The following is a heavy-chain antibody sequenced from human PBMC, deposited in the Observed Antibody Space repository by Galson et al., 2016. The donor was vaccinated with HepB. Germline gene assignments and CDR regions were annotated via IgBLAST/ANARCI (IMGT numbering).Heavy chain of an antibody. CDR1: GFTFRNAW. J-gene: IGHJ4*02. Sequence: SLRLSCAASGFTFRNAWMSWVRQAPGKGLEWVGRIKSKTDGGTTDYAAPVKGRFTMSRDDSKKTLYLQMNSLKTEDTAVYFCTTGALYTSSWYNRRSLVFDYWGQGTLVTVSS. V-gene: IGHV3-15*01. CDR3: TTGALYTSSWYNRRSLVFDY. D-gene: IGHD6-13*01. CDR2: IKSKTDGGTT.